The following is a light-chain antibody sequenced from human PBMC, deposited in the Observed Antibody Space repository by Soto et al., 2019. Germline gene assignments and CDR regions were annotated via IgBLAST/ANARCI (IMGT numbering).Light chain of an antibody. Sequence: EFVLTPSPGTLSLSPGERATLSCRASQTVRNNSLAWYQPKPGQAPRLMISDASSRATGIPDRFSGGWSGTDFTLTIGRLEPEDFAVYYYQQGISDSLTFSGGTKADIK. J-gene: IGKJ4*01. V-gene: IGKV3-20*01. CDR1: QTVRNNS. CDR3: QQGISDSLT. CDR2: DAS.